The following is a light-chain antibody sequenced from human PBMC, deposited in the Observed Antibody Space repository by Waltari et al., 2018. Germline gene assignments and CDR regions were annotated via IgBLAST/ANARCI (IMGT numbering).Light chain of an antibody. V-gene: IGKV1-5*03. CDR2: KAS. CDR1: QSISNW. J-gene: IGKJ1*01. Sequence: DIQMTQSLSTLSASVGDRVTITCRASQSISNWLAWYQQKPGKAPNLLIYKASSLESGVPLRFSGSGSGTEFTLTISSLQPDDFATYYCQQYNSYPWTFGQGTKVEIK. CDR3: QQYNSYPWT.